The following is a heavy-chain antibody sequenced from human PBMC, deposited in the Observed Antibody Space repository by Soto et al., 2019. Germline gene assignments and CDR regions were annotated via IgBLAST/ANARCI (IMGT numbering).Heavy chain of an antibody. CDR1: GYTFSSYW. V-gene: IGHV3-74*01. J-gene: IGHJ4*02. D-gene: IGHD2-8*01. CDR2: VNGDGSST. CDR3: ARVMANLPWSFAY. Sequence: PGGSLRLSCAASGYTFSSYWMHWVRQAPGKGLVWVSRVNGDGSSTSYADPVKGRFPISRNNAKTTVHLKMDSLRAEDTVVYYCARVMANLPWSFAYWGQGTLVTVSS.